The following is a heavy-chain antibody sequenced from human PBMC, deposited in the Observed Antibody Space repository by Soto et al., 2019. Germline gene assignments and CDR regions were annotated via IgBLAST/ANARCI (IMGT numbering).Heavy chain of an antibody. Sequence: SETLSLTCAVSGGSISSCGYSWSWIRQPPGKGLEWIGYIYHSGSTYYNPSLKSRVTISVDRSKNQFSLKLSSVTAADTAVYYCARGSYSSSSGYGMDVWGQGTTVTVSS. J-gene: IGHJ6*02. CDR2: IYHSGST. D-gene: IGHD6-13*01. V-gene: IGHV4-30-2*01. CDR3: ARGSYSSSSGYGMDV. CDR1: GGSISSCGYS.